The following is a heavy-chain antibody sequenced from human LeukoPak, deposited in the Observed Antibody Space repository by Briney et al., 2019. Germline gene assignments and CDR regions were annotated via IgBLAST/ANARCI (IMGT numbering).Heavy chain of an antibody. Sequence: NPSQTLSLTCTVSGGSISSGDYYWSWIRQPPGKGLEWIGYIYYSGSTYYNPSLKSRVTISVDTSKNQSSLKLSSVTAADTAVYYCARGEVTTMYSDYWGQGTLVTVSS. V-gene: IGHV4-30-4*01. CDR1: GGSISSGDYY. J-gene: IGHJ4*02. CDR2: IYYSGST. CDR3: ARGEVTTMYSDY. D-gene: IGHD4-17*01.